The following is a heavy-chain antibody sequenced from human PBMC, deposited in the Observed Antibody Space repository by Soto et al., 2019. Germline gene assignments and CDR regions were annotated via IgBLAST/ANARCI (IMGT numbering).Heavy chain of an antibody. Sequence: QVQLVQSGAEVKKPGASVKVSCKASGYTFTSYDVSWGRQATGQGLEWMGWMNPNKGNTHCAPKFQGRVTMTMNTSIGTAYMELSSLRSEDTAVYYCARSPRNYYALGSYSYFRHWGQGTLVTVSS. CDR2: MNPNKGNT. CDR1: GYTFTSYD. D-gene: IGHD3-10*01. J-gene: IGHJ1*01. CDR3: ARSPRNYYALGSYSYFRH. V-gene: IGHV1-8*01.